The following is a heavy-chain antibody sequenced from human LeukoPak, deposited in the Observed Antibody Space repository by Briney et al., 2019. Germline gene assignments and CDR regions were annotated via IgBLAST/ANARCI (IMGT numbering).Heavy chain of an antibody. CDR3: AREPSRQPETTGL. CDR2: FYTTGTI. CDR1: GGSISSTSYY. Sequence: SETLSLTCSVSGGSISSTSYYWFWIRQPPGKGLEWIGSFYTTGTISYNLSLKSRVSISADTSKNQFSLRLSSVVAGDTAIYYCAREPSRQPETTGLWGQGVLVTVSS. J-gene: IGHJ4*02. V-gene: IGHV4-39*07. D-gene: IGHD4-17*01.